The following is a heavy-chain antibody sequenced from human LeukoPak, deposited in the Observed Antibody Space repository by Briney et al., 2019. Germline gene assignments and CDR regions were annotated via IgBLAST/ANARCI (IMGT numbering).Heavy chain of an antibody. V-gene: IGHV1-8*01. J-gene: IGHJ4*02. Sequence: ASVKVSCKASGYTFTSYDFNWVRQAAGQGLEWMGWMNPNSGNTGYAQKFQGRVTMTRNTAISTAYMELSSLRSEDTAVYYCARESGFYGSGSRFWGQGTLVTVSS. CDR1: GYTFTSYD. CDR3: ARESGFYGSGSRF. CDR2: MNPNSGNT. D-gene: IGHD3-10*01.